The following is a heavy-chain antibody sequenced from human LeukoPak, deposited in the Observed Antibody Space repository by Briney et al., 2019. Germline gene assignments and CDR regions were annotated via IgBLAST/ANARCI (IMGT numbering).Heavy chain of an antibody. CDR2: IRKKGFGGTT. D-gene: IGHD2-8*01. J-gene: IGHJ4*02. CDR1: GFTFGDYA. CDR3: TRANCVNGVCYHFDY. Sequence: PGRSLRLSCTASGFTFGDYAMSWVRQAPGKGLEWVGFIRKKGFGGTTEYAASVKGRFTISRDDSKSIAYLQMNSLKTEDTAVYYCTRANCVNGVCYHFDYWGQGTLSPSPQ. V-gene: IGHV3-49*04.